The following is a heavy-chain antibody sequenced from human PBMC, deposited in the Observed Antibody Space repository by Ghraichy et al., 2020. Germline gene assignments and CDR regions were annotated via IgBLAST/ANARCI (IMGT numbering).Heavy chain of an antibody. CDR3: ARGGGGRYCSGGSCSSDAFDL. V-gene: IGHV3-13*04. CDR1: GFTFSSYG. D-gene: IGHD2-15*01. CDR2: IGTAGDT. Sequence: GESLNISCTASGFTFSSYGMHWVRQPTGKSLEWVSAIGTAGDTYSPGSVNGRFTISRENAKNSFYLQMNSLRVGDTAVYYCARGGGGRYCSGGSCSSDAFDLWGQGTMVIVSS. J-gene: IGHJ3*01.